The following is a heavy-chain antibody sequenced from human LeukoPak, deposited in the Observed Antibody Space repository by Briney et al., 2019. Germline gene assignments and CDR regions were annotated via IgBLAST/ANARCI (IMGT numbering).Heavy chain of an antibody. D-gene: IGHD5-18*01. CDR1: GFTFSTST. Sequence: KSGGSLRLSCAASGFTFSTSTMHWVRQAPGKGLEWVSYISSSGSTIYYADSVKGRFTISRDNAKNSLYLQMNSLRAEDTAVYYCARETAPDAFDIWGQGTMVTVSS. CDR2: ISSSGSTI. CDR3: ARETAPDAFDI. J-gene: IGHJ3*02. V-gene: IGHV3-48*03.